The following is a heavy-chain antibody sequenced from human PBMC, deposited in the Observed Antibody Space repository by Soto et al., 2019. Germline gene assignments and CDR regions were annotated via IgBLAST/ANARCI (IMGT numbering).Heavy chain of an antibody. D-gene: IGHD2-21*02. V-gene: IGHV4-34*02. Sequence: QVQLQQWGAGLLKPSETLSLTCDVYGGSFGGYFWSWIRQPPGKGLEWIGEINHGGITNYNPSLKSRLTISLDTSKNQFSLKLSSVTAADAAVYYCARQGAVTVMFYYHGMDVWGQGTSVTVSS. CDR1: GGSFGGYF. CDR3: ARQGAVTVMFYYHGMDV. CDR2: INHGGIT. J-gene: IGHJ6*02.